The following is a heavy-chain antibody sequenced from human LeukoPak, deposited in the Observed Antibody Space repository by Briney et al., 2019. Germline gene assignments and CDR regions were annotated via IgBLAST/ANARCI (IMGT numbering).Heavy chain of an antibody. CDR2: ISYDGSNK. D-gene: IGHD6-13*01. J-gene: IGHJ4*02. V-gene: IGHV3-30*18. Sequence: GGSLRLSCAASGFTFSGYGMHWVRQAPGKGLEWVAVISYDGSNKYYADSVKGRFTISRDNAKNSLYLQMNSLRAEDTALYYCAKDRVYSSSWYGGGYFDYWGQGTLVTVSS. CDR3: AKDRVYSSSWYGGGYFDY. CDR1: GFTFSGYG.